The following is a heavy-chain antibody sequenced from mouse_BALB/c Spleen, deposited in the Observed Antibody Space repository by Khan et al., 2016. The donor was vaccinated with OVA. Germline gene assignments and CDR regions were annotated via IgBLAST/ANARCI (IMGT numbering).Heavy chain of an antibody. Sequence: QVQLQQSGAELVRPGTSVKMSCKAAGYTFTNYWIGWVKQRPVHGLEWIGDTYPGGGYTNYNEKFKGKATLTADTSSSTAYMQLSGLTSEDSAIYYCSRRGSAHATWEYFDCWGQGTTLTVSS. CDR3: SRRGSAHATWEYFDC. J-gene: IGHJ2*01. CDR1: GYTFTNYW. V-gene: IGHV1-63*02. CDR2: TYPGGGYT. D-gene: IGHD3-2*02.